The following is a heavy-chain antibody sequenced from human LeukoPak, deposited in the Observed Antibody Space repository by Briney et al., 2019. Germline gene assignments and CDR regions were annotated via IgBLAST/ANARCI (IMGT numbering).Heavy chain of an antibody. CDR2: INHSGST. V-gene: IGHV4-34*01. J-gene: IGHJ5*02. D-gene: IGHD1/OR15-1a*01. CDR1: DGSFSGYY. CDR3: ASTKSIEQGSGWFDP. Sequence: SETLSLTCAVYDGSFSGYYWSWIRQPPGKGLEWIGEINHSGSTNYNPSLKSRVTISVDTSKNQFSLKLNSVTAADTALYYCASTKSIEQGSGWFDPWGQGTLVTVSS.